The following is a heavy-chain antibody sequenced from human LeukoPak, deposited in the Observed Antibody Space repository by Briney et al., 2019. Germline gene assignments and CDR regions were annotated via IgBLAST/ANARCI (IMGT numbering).Heavy chain of an antibody. Sequence: PGRSLRLSCAASGFTYSSYAMHWVRQAPGKGLDWVAVISYDGSNKYYADSVKGRFTISRDNSKNTLYLQMNSLRAEDTAVYYCARGGGSGYLYGAFDIWGQGTMVTVSS. CDR1: GFTYSSYA. CDR3: ARGGGSGYLYGAFDI. J-gene: IGHJ3*02. D-gene: IGHD3-22*01. CDR2: ISYDGSNK. V-gene: IGHV3-30-3*01.